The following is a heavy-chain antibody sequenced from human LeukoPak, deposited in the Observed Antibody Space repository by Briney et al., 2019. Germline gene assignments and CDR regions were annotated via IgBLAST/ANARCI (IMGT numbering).Heavy chain of an antibody. V-gene: IGHV3-30*02. J-gene: IGHJ4*02. D-gene: IGHD3-22*01. Sequence: GGSLRLSCAASGFTFSSYGMQWVRQAPGKGLEWVAFIRYDGSNKNYADSVKGRFTISRDNSKNTLYLQMNSLRDEDTAVYYCARDGSYYYDSSGYGSNYWGQGALVTVSS. CDR1: GFTFSSYG. CDR3: ARDGSYYYDSSGYGSNY. CDR2: IRYDGSNK.